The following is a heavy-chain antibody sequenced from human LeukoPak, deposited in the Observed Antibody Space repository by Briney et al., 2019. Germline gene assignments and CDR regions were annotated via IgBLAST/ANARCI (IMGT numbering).Heavy chain of an antibody. CDR1: GFTFSSYS. CDR2: ISSSSSYI. CDR3: ARGKYSGSYRYFDY. V-gene: IGHV3-21*01. Sequence: PGGSLKLSCAASGFTFSSYSMNWVSQAPGKGLEWVSSISSSSSYIYYADSVKGRFTISRDNAKNSLYLQMNSLRAEDTAVYYCARGKYSGSYRYFDYWGQGTLVTVSS. J-gene: IGHJ4*02. D-gene: IGHD1-26*01.